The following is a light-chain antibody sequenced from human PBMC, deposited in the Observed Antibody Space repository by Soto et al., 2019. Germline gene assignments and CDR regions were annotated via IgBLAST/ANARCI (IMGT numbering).Light chain of an antibody. J-gene: IGKJ5*01. CDR1: QGISSA. CDR2: DAS. V-gene: IGKV1-13*02. CDR3: QQFTLYPIT. Sequence: AIQLTQSPSSLSAFVGDRVTITCRASQGISSALAWYQQKPGKPPNLLIFDASTLESGVPSRFSGSGSGTDFTLTITRLQPDDFATYYCQQFTLYPITFGQGTRLEI.